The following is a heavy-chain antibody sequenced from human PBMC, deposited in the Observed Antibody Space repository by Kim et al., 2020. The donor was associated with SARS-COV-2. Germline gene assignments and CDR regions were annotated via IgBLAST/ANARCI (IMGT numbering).Heavy chain of an antibody. V-gene: IGHV3-23*01. J-gene: IGHJ4*02. Sequence: GGSLRLSCAASGFTFSSYAMSWVRQAPGKGLEWVSAISGSGGSTYYADSVKGRFTISRDNSKNTLYLQMNSLRAEDTAVYYCAKDGRRGYDSSGYYHESPFDYWGQGTLVTVSS. CDR2: ISGSGGST. D-gene: IGHD3-22*01. CDR3: AKDGRRGYDSSGYYHESPFDY. CDR1: GFTFSSYA.